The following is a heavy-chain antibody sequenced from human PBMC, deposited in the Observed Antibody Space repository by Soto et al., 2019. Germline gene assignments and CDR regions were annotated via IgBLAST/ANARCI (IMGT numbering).Heavy chain of an antibody. Sequence: SETLSLTCAVSGGSISSGGYSWSWIRQPPGKGLEWIGYIYHSGSTYYNPSLKSRVTISVDRSKNQFSLKLSSVTAADTAVYYCARAHYGDYGYGMDVWGHGTTVTVS. D-gene: IGHD4-17*01. J-gene: IGHJ6*02. CDR1: GGSISSGGYS. V-gene: IGHV4-30-2*01. CDR2: IYHSGST. CDR3: ARAHYGDYGYGMDV.